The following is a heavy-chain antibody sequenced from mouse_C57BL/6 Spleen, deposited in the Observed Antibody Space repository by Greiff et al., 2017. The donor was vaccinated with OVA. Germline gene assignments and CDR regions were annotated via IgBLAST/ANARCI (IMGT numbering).Heavy chain of an antibody. CDR3: ARVPGWDGGVFDY. CDR2: IHPNSGST. CDR1: GYTFTSYW. J-gene: IGHJ2*01. D-gene: IGHD4-1*01. V-gene: IGHV1-64*01. Sequence: QVQLKQPGAELVKPGASVKLSCKASGYTFTSYWMHWVKQRPGQGLEWIGMIHPNSGSTNYNEKFKSKATLTVDKSSSTAYMQLSSLTSEDSAVYYGARVPGWDGGVFDYWGQGTTLTVSS.